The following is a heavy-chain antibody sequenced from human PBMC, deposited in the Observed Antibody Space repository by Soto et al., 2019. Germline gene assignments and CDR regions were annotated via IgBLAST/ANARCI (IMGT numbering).Heavy chain of an antibody. V-gene: IGHV3-11*01. CDR2: ISSTGRTI. Sequence: PGGSLRLSCGASGFTFSNYYMSWIRQAPGKGLEWVSYISSTGRTIYYVDSVKGRFTVSRDNAQNSLSLKLNRLRVEDTAVYYCARSYSSGWEFDYWGQGTQVTVSS. CDR1: GFTFSNYY. D-gene: IGHD6-19*01. J-gene: IGHJ4*02. CDR3: ARSYSSGWEFDY.